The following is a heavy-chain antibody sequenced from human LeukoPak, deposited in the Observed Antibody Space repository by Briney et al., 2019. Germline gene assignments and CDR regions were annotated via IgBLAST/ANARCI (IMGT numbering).Heavy chain of an antibody. J-gene: IGHJ4*02. V-gene: IGHV4-59*08. CDR2: IYYSGST. CDR1: AGSISSYY. Sequence: PSETLSLTCTVSAGSISSYYWTWIRQPPGKGLEWIGYIYYSGSTYYNPSLKSRVTISVDTSKNQFSLKLSSVTAADTAVYYCARVTTVTPSLDYWGQGTLVTVSS. CDR3: ARVTTVTPSLDY. D-gene: IGHD4-17*01.